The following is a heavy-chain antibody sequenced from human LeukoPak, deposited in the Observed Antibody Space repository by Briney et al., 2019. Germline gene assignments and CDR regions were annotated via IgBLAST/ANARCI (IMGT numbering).Heavy chain of an antibody. CDR3: VRLRRNNDRSGYYYYYDY. J-gene: IGHJ4*02. Sequence: GGSLTLSCAASGCTFSDFSVNWVRQPPGKGLEWVSSISVRSNYRYYADSVRGRFTISRDDARDSLFLQMISLRAEDTAVYFCVRLRRNNDRSGYYYYYDYWGQGTLVTVSS. CDR2: ISVRSNYR. CDR1: GCTFSDFS. D-gene: IGHD3-22*01. V-gene: IGHV3-21*01.